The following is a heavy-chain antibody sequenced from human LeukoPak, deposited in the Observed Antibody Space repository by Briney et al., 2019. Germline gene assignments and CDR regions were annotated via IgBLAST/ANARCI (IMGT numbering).Heavy chain of an antibody. CDR3: ARVLGYLLDY. V-gene: IGHV4-34*01. J-gene: IGHJ4*02. D-gene: IGHD3-16*02. CDR2: INHSGST. CDR1: GGSFSGYY. Sequence: SETLSLTCAVYGGSFSGYYWSWIRQPPGKGLEWIGEINHSGSTNYNPSLKSRVTISVDTSKNQFSLKLSSVTAADTAVYYCARVLGYLLDYWGQGTLVTVSS.